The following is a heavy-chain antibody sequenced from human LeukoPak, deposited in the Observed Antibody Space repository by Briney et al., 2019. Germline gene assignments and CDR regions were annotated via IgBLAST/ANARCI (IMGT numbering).Heavy chain of an antibody. V-gene: IGHV3-7*01. CDR1: GFTFCSYW. J-gene: IGHJ6*03. CDR3: ARNMRAIFGVVYPTYYYYMDV. Sequence: GGSLRLSCAASGFTFCSYWMSCVRHAPGKGLEWVANIKQDGSEKYYVDSRKGRFTISRDNAKNSLYLQMNSLRAEDTAVYDCARNMRAIFGVVYPTYYYYMDVWGKGTTVTVSS. CDR2: IKQDGSEK. D-gene: IGHD3-3*01.